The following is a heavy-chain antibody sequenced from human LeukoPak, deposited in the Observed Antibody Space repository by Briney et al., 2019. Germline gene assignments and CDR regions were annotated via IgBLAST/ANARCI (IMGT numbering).Heavy chain of an antibody. D-gene: IGHD2-2*01. CDR2: IYYSGST. Sequence: SETLSLTCTVSGGSISSSSYYWGWIRQPPGKGLEWIGSIYYSGSTNYNPSLKSRVTISVDTSKNQFSLKLSSVTAADTAVYYCARGANCSSTSCYLHYYYMDVWGKGTTVTISS. CDR3: ARGANCSSTSCYLHYYYMDV. J-gene: IGHJ6*03. V-gene: IGHV4-39*07. CDR1: GGSISSSSYY.